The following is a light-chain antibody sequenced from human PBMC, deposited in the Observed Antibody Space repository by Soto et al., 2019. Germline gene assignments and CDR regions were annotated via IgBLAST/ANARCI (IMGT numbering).Light chain of an antibody. CDR3: HRHETYPLG. Sequence: DTQLTQSPSTLSSSVGYRVSITXQASRNIGTWLAWYQQKPGKAPNLLIYRASTLASGVPSRFSGSGSGTEFTLTISSLQPDDFATYYCHRHETYPLGFGGGTKVDI. J-gene: IGKJ4*01. V-gene: IGKV1-5*03. CDR1: RNIGTW. CDR2: RAS.